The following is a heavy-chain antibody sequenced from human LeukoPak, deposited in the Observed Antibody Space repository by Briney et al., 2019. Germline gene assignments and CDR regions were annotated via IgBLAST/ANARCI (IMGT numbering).Heavy chain of an antibody. CDR2: ISAYNGNT. D-gene: IGHD2-2*01. V-gene: IGHV1-18*01. Sequence: ASVKASCKASGYTFTTYSITWVRQAPGQGLEWMGWISAYNGNTNYAQKFQGRVTMTTDTSTSTAYMELRSLGPDDTAVYYCARDRCSSTSCYDDYWGQGTLVTVSS. J-gene: IGHJ4*02. CDR3: ARDRCSSTSCYDDY. CDR1: GYTFTTYS.